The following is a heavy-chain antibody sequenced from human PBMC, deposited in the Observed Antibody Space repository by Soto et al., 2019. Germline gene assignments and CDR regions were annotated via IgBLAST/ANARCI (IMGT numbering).Heavy chain of an antibody. Sequence: QVQLVQSGAEVKKPGSSVKVSCKAPGGTFSTYAISWVRQAPGQGLEWMGGVIPIFGTPKYAQKFQGRVTITTDESTRTGYMALGSLRSEDTAVYYCARSQGGSSSLDIYYFYYYGMDVWGQGTTVTVSS. V-gene: IGHV1-69*01. CDR3: ARSQGGSSSLDIYYFYYYGMDV. J-gene: IGHJ6*02. CDR2: VIPIFGTP. CDR1: GGTFSTYA. D-gene: IGHD2-15*01.